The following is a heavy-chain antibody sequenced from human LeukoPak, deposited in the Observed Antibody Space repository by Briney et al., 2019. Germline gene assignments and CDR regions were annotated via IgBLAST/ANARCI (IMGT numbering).Heavy chain of an antibody. CDR3: ARVRRYCSGGSCYSYGMDV. Sequence: SETLSLTCAVYGGSFSGYYWSWIRQPPGKGLEWIGEINHSGSTNYNPSLKSRVTISVDTSKNQFSLKLSSVTAADTAVYHCARVRRYCSGGSCYSYGMDVWGKGTTVTVSS. CDR1: GGSFSGYY. CDR2: INHSGST. D-gene: IGHD2-15*01. V-gene: IGHV4-34*01. J-gene: IGHJ6*04.